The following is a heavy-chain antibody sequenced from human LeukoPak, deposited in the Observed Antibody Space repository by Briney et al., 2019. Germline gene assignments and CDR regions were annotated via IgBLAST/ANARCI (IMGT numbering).Heavy chain of an antibody. V-gene: IGHV4-34*01. CDR2: SNHSGST. Sequence: PSETLSLTCAVYGGSFSGYYWSLIRQPPGKGLEWIGQSNHSGSTNYNPSLKSRVTISVDTSKNQFSLKLSSVTAADTAVYYCARSGNDFWSGQYYYYYGMDVWGQGTTVTVSS. CDR1: GGSFSGYY. D-gene: IGHD3-3*01. CDR3: ARSGNDFWSGQYYYYYGMDV. J-gene: IGHJ6*02.